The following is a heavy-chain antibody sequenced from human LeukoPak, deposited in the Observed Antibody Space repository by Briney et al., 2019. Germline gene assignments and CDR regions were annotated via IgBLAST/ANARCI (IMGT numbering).Heavy chain of an antibody. CDR2: ITSSGDNT. J-gene: IGHJ5*02. CDR1: GFTFSSYA. D-gene: IGHD3-3*01. V-gene: IGHV3-23*01. Sequence: KTGGSLRLSCAASGFTFSSYAMNWVRQAPGKVLEWVSGITSSGDNTYYADSVKGRFTISRDNSKKTLWLQLNSLRVEDTAVYYCAKDRVAIFGVVTTHWFDPWGQGTLVTVSS. CDR3: AKDRVAIFGVVTTHWFDP.